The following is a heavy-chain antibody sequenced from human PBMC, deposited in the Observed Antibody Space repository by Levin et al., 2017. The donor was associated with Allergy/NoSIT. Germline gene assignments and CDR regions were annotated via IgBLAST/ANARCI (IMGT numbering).Heavy chain of an antibody. D-gene: IGHD4-23*01. CDR3: AREATVVTHGARNAFDI. J-gene: IGHJ3*02. Sequence: GESLKISCKASGYTFTSYYMHWVRQAPGQGLEWMGIINPSGGSTSYAQKFQGRVTMTRDTSTSTVYMELSSLRSEDTAVYYCAREATVVTHGARNAFDIWGQGTMVTVSS. CDR2: INPSGGST. CDR1: GYTFTSYY. V-gene: IGHV1-46*01.